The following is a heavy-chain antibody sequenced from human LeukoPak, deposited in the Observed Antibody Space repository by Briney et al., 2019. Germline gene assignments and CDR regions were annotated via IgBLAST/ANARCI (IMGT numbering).Heavy chain of an antibody. D-gene: IGHD1-26*01. V-gene: IGHV3-30*18. CDR2: ISYDGSIK. CDR3: AKEMGTTNFDY. J-gene: IGHJ4*02. CDR1: GFIFSSYG. Sequence: GGSLRLSCAASGFIFSSYGMHWVRQAPGKGLEWVAVISYDGSIKYYADSVKGRFTISRDNSKNTLYLQMNSLRAEDTAVYYCAKEMGTTNFDYWGQGTLVTVPS.